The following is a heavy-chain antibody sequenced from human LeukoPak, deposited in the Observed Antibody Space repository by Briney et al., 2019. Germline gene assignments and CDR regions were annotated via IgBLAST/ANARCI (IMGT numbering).Heavy chain of an antibody. D-gene: IGHD1-26*01. CDR2: IIPIFGTA. V-gene: IGHV1-69*05. Sequence: SVKVSCKASGYTFTSYAISWVRQAPGQGLEWMGRIIPIFGTANYAQKFQGRVTITTDESTSTAYMELSSLRSEDTAVYYCATKFVGATTLDYWGQGTLVTVSS. CDR3: ATKFVGATTLDY. CDR1: GYTFTSYA. J-gene: IGHJ4*02.